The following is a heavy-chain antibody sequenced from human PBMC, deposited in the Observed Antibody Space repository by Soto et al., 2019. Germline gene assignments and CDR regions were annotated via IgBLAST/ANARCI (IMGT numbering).Heavy chain of an antibody. CDR2: IYSAGGA. D-gene: IGHD6-13*01. J-gene: IGHJ4*02. CDR1: GFTFSSYA. V-gene: IGHV3-66*01. Sequence: GGSLRLSCSASGFTFSSYAMHWVRQAPGKGLEWVSVIYSAGGADFADSVKGRFTISRDNSRNTLYLQMSSLRAEDTAVYYCARVYSSSHHYFDYWGQGTLVTVSS. CDR3: ARVYSSSHHYFDY.